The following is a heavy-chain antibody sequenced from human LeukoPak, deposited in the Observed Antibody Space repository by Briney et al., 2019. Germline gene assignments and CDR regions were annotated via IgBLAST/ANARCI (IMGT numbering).Heavy chain of an antibody. CDR2: ISGSGGST. CDR3: AKGYSYGSKLLFDY. V-gene: IGHV3-23*01. CDR1: GFTFSSYA. J-gene: IGHJ4*02. Sequence: GGSLRLSCAASGFTFSSYAMSWVRQAPGKGLEWVSAISGSGGSTYYADSVKGRFTISRDNSKNTLYLQMNSLGAEDTAVYYCAKGYSYGSKLLFDYWGQGTLVTVSS. D-gene: IGHD5-18*01.